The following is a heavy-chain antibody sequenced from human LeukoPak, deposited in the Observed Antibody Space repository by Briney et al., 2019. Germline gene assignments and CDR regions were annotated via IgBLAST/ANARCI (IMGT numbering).Heavy chain of an antibody. V-gene: IGHV3-9*01. J-gene: IGHJ4*02. CDR2: ISWNSGSI. CDR1: GFTFDDYA. Sequence: GRSLRLSCAASGFTFDDYAMHWVRQAPGKGLEGGSGISWNSGSIGYADSVKGRFTISRDNAKNSLYLQMNSLRAEDTALYYCAKDIAFGEFTSFDYWGQGTLVTVSS. D-gene: IGHD3-10*01. CDR3: AKDIAFGEFTSFDY.